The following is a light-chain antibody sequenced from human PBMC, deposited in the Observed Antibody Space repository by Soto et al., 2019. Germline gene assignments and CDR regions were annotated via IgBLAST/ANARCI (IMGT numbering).Light chain of an antibody. CDR1: SSKIGSKT. CDR3: AAWDDSLNGVV. Sequence: QSVLTQPPSASGTPGQRVTISCSGSSSKIGSKTVNWYQQLPGTAPKLHIYSNNQRPSGVPDRFSGSKSGTSASLAISGLESEDEADYYCAAWDDSLNGVVFGGATKLTVL. V-gene: IGLV1-44*01. J-gene: IGLJ2*01. CDR2: SNN.